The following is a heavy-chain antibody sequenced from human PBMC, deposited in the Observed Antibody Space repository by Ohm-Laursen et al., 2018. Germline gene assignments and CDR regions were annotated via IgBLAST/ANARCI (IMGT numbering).Heavy chain of an antibody. CDR2: ISYDGSNK. Sequence: SLRLSCTASGFTFSSYGMHWVRQAPGKGLEWVAVISYDGSNKYYADSVKGRFTISRDNSKNTLYLQMNSLRAEDTAVYYCAKLYYYDSSGYYYDDYWGQGTLVTVSS. J-gene: IGHJ4*02. CDR3: AKLYYYDSSGYYYDDY. D-gene: IGHD3-22*01. V-gene: IGHV3-30*18. CDR1: GFTFSSYG.